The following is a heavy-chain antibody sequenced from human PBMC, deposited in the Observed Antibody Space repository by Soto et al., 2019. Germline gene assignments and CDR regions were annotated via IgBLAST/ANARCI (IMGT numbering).Heavy chain of an antibody. J-gene: IGHJ4*02. Sequence: EVQLLESGGGLVQPGGSLRLSCAAYGFTFSSYALTWVRQAPGRGLEWVSTISGSGGSTYYVDSVRGRFTISRDNSRSTLYLQMHSLRAEDTAVYYCAKDTCSGGDCYWGTVDHWGQGTLVTVSS. CDR3: AKDTCSGGDCYWGTVDH. CDR1: GFTFSSYA. D-gene: IGHD2-15*01. V-gene: IGHV3-23*01. CDR2: ISGSGGST.